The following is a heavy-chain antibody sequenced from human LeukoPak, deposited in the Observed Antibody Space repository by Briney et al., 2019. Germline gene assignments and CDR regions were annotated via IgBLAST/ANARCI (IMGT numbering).Heavy chain of an antibody. V-gene: IGHV4-59*01. J-gene: IGHJ4*02. CDR3: ASGEMATPFDC. D-gene: IGHD5-24*01. CDR2: IYYSGST. CDR1: GGSISGYY. Sequence: SETLSLTCTVSGGSISGYYWSWIRQPPGKGLEWIGYIYYSGSTKYNPSLKSRVTMSVDTSKNQFSLKLSSVTAADTAVYYCASGEMATPFDCWGQGTLVTVSS.